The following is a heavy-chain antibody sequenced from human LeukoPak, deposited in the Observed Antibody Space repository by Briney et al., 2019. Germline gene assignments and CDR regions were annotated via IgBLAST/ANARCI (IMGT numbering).Heavy chain of an antibody. D-gene: IGHD3-9*01. Sequence: PGGSLRLSCAASGFTFSSYAISWVRQAPGKGLEWVSAISGSGGSTYYADSVKGRFTISRDNSKNTLYLQMNSLRAEDTAVYYCARGHDILTGYSIWGGYYFDYWGQGTLVTVSS. J-gene: IGHJ4*02. CDR2: ISGSGGST. CDR1: GFTFSSYA. V-gene: IGHV3-23*01. CDR3: ARGHDILTGYSIWGGYYFDY.